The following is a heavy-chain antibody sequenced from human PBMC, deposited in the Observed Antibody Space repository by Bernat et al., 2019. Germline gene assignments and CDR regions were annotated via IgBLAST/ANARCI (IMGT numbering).Heavy chain of an antibody. J-gene: IGHJ4*02. D-gene: IGHD3/OR15-3a*01. CDR3: ARGGELGILDG. V-gene: IGHV3-33*01. Sequence: QVQLVESGGGVVQPGRSLRPSCVASGFTFSSYGMHWVRQAPGKGLEWVAVIWYDGSNKYYADSVKGRFTISRDNSKNTLYLQMNSLRAEDTAVYYCARGGELGILDGWGQGTLVTVSS. CDR1: GFTFSSYG. CDR2: IWYDGSNK.